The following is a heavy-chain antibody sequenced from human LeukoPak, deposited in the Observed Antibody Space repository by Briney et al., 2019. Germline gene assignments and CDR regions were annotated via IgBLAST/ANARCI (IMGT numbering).Heavy chain of an antibody. V-gene: IGHV3-11*04. J-gene: IGHJ4*02. D-gene: IGHD3-3*01. Sequence: GGSLRLSCAASGFTFSDYYMSWIRQAPGKGLEWVSYISSSGSTIYYADSVKGRFTVSRDNAKNSLYLQMNSLRAEDTAVYYCASTFWSGYSRYYFDYWGQGTLVTVSS. CDR1: GFTFSDYY. CDR3: ASTFWSGYSRYYFDY. CDR2: ISSSGSTI.